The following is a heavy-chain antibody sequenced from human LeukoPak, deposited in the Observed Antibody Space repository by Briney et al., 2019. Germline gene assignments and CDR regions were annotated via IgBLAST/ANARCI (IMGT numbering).Heavy chain of an antibody. J-gene: IGHJ3*01. CDR1: GGSITSSSYY. CDR3: AMKNSHPV. CDR2: ISSSGST. Sequence: SETLSLTCTVSGGSITSSSYYWGWIRQPPGKGLEWIGTISSSGSTYYSPSLTSRVTISVDTSQNQFYLTLASVTASDTAMYYCAMKNSHPVWGQGSMVTVSS. D-gene: IGHD2/OR15-2a*01. V-gene: IGHV4-39*01.